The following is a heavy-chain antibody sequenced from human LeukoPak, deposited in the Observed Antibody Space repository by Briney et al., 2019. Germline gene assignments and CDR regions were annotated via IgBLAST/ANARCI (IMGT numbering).Heavy chain of an antibody. J-gene: IGHJ3*02. V-gene: IGHV1-18*01. CDR3: AREFSGYSYAFDI. D-gene: IGHD5-18*01. Sequence: GASVKVSCKASGYTFTTYGISWVRQAPGHQGKSKGWISAYNGNTNYAQDLQGRVTMTTDTSTTTAYMELRSVRSDDTAVYYCAREFSGYSYAFDIWGQGTMVTVSS. CDR1: GYTFTTYG. CDR2: ISAYNGNT.